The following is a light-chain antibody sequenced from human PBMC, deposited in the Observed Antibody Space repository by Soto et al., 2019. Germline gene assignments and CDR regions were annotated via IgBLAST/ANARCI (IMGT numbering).Light chain of an antibody. CDR1: QSVPRSY. J-gene: IGKJ5*01. V-gene: IGKV3-20*01. Sequence: IVLTQSPNTLSLSPGERATLSCRAGQSVPRSYLAWYQQKPGQAPRLLIYGTSSRATGIPDRFSGSGSGTDFTLTISRLEPEDFAMFYCQQYGSSITLGQGTRLEIK. CDR3: QQYGSSIT. CDR2: GTS.